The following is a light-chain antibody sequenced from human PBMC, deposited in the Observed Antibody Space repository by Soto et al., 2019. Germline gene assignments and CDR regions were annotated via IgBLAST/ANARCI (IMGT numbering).Light chain of an antibody. Sequence: VMTQSPAIVSVSPGERATISCRASQSVSGNLAWYQQKPGKAPRLLIYDTYTRATGLPARFSGSGFGTEFMLTINSLHSEYVAVYYCQQYHAWWTFGQGTKVEIK. CDR3: QQYHAWWT. V-gene: IGKV3-15*01. CDR1: QSVSGN. CDR2: DTY. J-gene: IGKJ1*01.